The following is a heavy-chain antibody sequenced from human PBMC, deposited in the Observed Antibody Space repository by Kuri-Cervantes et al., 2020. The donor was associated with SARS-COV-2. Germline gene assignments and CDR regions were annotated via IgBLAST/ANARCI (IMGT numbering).Heavy chain of an antibody. CDR3: ARTSGSYLPWFDP. CDR1: GFTFDDYA. V-gene: IGHV3-21*01. D-gene: IGHD1-26*01. Sequence: ETLSLTCAASGFTFDDYAMNWVRQAPGKGLEWVSSISSSSSYIYYADSVKGRFTISRDNAKNSLYLQMNSLRAEDTAVYYCARTSGSYLPWFDPWGQGTLVTVSS. J-gene: IGHJ5*02. CDR2: ISSSSSYI.